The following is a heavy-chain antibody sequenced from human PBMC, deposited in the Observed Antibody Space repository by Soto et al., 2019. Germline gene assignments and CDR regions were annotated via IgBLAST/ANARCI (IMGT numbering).Heavy chain of an antibody. V-gene: IGHV1-69*01. D-gene: IGHD6-13*01. CDR1: GGTFSSYA. CDR3: ARDPISDIAAAEYGMDV. Sequence: QVQLVQSGAEVKKPGSSVKVSCKASGGTFSSYAISWVRQAPGQGLEWMGGIIPIFGTANYAQKFQGRVTITADESTSTAYMELSSLRSEDTAVYYCARDPISDIAAAEYGMDVWGQGTTVTVSS. CDR2: IIPIFGTA. J-gene: IGHJ6*02.